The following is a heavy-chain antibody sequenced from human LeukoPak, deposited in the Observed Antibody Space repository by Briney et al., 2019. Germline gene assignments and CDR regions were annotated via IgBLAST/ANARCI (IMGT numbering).Heavy chain of an antibody. Sequence: PSETLSLTCAVYGGSFSGYYWSWIRQPPGKGLEWIGEINHSGSTNYNPSLKSRVTISVDTSKNQFSLKLSSVTAADTAVYYCARETYSIGWYVHYWGQGTLVTVSS. CDR3: ARETYSIGWYVHY. J-gene: IGHJ4*02. CDR2: INHSGST. D-gene: IGHD6-19*01. V-gene: IGHV4-34*01. CDR1: GGSFSGYY.